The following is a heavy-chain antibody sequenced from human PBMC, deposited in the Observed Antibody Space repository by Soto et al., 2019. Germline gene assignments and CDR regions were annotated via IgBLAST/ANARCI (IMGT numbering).Heavy chain of an antibody. D-gene: IGHD3-22*01. CDR2: IKEDGSEG. V-gene: IGHV3-7*04. CDR3: ARGRVSMT. Sequence: EVQLVESGGGLVQPGGSLRLSCTAYGFTFSSSWMTWVRQAPRKGLEWVADIKEDGSEGGYVDSVKGRLSISRENAHNSLNLQMSSFRAENTAMYFCARGRVSMTWGQGALVIVSS. CDR1: GFTFSSSW. J-gene: IGHJ3*01.